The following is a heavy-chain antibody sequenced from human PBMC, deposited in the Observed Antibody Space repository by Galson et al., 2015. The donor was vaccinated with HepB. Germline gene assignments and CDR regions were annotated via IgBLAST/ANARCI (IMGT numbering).Heavy chain of an antibody. V-gene: IGHV3-66*01. CDR2: IYSGGST. CDR1: GFTVSSNY. D-gene: IGHD3-10*01. CDR3: VKNPRGLLWFGESPPDP. Sequence: SLRLSCAASGFTVSSNYMSWVRQAPGKGLEWVSVIYSGGSTYYADSVKGRFTISRDNSKNTLYLQMNSLRAEDTAVYYCVKNPRGLLWFGESPPDPWGQGTLVTVSS. J-gene: IGHJ5*02.